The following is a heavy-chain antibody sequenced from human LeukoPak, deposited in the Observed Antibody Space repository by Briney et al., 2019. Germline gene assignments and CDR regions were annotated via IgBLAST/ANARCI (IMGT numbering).Heavy chain of an antibody. D-gene: IGHD3-10*01. Sequence: ASVKVSCKASGYTFTSYYMHWVRQAPGQGLEWMGIIDPSGGSTSYAQKFQGRVTMTRDTSTSTVYMELSSLRSEDTAVYYCARARVRFGNGSGSYYMRYWGQGTLVTVSS. V-gene: IGHV1-46*01. J-gene: IGHJ4*02. CDR2: IDPSGGST. CDR3: ARARVRFGNGSGSYYMRY. CDR1: GYTFTSYY.